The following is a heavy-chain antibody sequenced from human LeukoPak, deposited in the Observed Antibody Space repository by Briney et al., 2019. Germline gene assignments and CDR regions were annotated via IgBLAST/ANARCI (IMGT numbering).Heavy chain of an antibody. V-gene: IGHV4-34*01. D-gene: IGHD1-1*01. CDR1: GGSFSGYY. CDR2: INHSGST. Sequence: PSETLSLTCAVYGGSFSGYYWSWIRQPPGKGLEWIGEINHSGSTNYNPSLKSRVTISVDTSKNQFSLKLSSVTAADTAVYYCARHPTGTTLSWFDPWGQGTLVTVSS. J-gene: IGHJ5*02. CDR3: ARHPTGTTLSWFDP.